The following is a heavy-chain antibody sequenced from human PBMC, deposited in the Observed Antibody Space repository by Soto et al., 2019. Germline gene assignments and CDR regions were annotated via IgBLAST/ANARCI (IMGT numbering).Heavy chain of an antibody. CDR1: GYTFTSYY. CDR2: INPSGGST. J-gene: IGHJ6*02. D-gene: IGHD2-21*02. Sequence: ASVKVCCKASGYTFTSYYMHWVLQAPGEGLEWMGIINPSGGSTSYAQKFQGRVTMTRDTSTSTAYMELSSLRSEDTAVYYCARGGHIVVVTAIDYYGMDVWGQGTTVTVSS. V-gene: IGHV1-46*01. CDR3: ARGGHIVVVTAIDYYGMDV.